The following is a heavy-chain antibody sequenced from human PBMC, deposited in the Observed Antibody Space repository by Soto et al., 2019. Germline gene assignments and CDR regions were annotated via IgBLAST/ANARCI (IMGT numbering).Heavy chain of an antibody. CDR1: GGSIRNYY. CDR2: IYTSGNS. Sequence: QVQLQESGPGLVKPSETLSLTCSVSGGSIRNYYWNWIRQPAGKGLEWIGRIYTSGNSDYNPSLKSRVTMSADTSKNKLSLRLSSVTAADSAVYYCARLWFGKPPGYLDYWGQGIRVTISS. D-gene: IGHD3-10*01. J-gene: IGHJ4*02. V-gene: IGHV4-4*07. CDR3: ARLWFGKPPGYLDY.